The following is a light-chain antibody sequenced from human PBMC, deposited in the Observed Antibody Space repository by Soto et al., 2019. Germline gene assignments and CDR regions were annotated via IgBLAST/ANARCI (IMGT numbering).Light chain of an antibody. Sequence: DIVLTQSPGTLSLSPGDRATLSCRASQGVSTNYVAWYQQKPGQSPRLLIYGASSRAAGIPDRFSGSGSGTDFTLTISRVEPEDFAVFYCHQHGHSPYTFGQGTKPEIK. CDR2: GAS. CDR1: QGVSTNY. V-gene: IGKV3-20*01. CDR3: HQHGHSPYT. J-gene: IGKJ2*01.